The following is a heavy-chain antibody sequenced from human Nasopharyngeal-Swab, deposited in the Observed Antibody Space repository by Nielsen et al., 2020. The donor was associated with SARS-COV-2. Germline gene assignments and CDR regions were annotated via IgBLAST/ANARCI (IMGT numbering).Heavy chain of an antibody. CDR3: ASSPLDSNDYYYGFDY. Sequence: GGSLRLSCAASGFTFSSYAMHWVRQAPGKGLERVAVVSYDGRNKYYADSVKGRFTISRDNSKNTLYLQMNSLRAEDTAVYYCASSPLDSNDYYYGFDYWGQGTLVTVSS. J-gene: IGHJ4*02. CDR2: VSYDGRNK. CDR1: GFTFSSYA. D-gene: IGHD3-22*01. V-gene: IGHV3-30*04.